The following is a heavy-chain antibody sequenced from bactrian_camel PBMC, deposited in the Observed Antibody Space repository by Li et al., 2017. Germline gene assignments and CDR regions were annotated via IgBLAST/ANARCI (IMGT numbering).Heavy chain of an antibody. D-gene: IGHD1*01. CDR1: AYILEQCG. CDR2: LRRDGTT. Sequence: QLVESGGGSVQAGGSLKLTCAGSAYILEQCGMGWFRQAPGKEENLVSLRRDGTTVYSDSVKGRFTISQDRTKNILYLQMNDLKDEDTGMYYCAALNSSSRGRFAWCSDFRGQGTQVTVS. CDR3: AALNSSSRGRFAWCSDF. J-gene: IGHJ4*01. V-gene: IGHV3S60*01.